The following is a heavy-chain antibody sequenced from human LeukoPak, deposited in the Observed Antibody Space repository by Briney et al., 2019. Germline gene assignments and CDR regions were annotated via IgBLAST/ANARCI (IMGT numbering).Heavy chain of an antibody. V-gene: IGHV3-30*03. Sequence: GWSLTLSCAASGFTFSRQPMHWLRQTPAKGREWVALISFDGKNKFYGDSVIGRFTISRDNTKNTLSLQMNSLRAEDMGVYYCVRPMTTTRNFDHWGRGTLVSVSS. CDR3: VRPMTTTRNFDH. J-gene: IGHJ4*02. CDR2: ISFDGKNK. D-gene: IGHD1-1*01. CDR1: GFTFSRQP.